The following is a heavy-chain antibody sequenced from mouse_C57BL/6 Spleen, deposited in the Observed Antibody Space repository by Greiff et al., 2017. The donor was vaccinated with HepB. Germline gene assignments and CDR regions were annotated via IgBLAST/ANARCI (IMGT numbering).Heavy chain of an antibody. V-gene: IGHV1-42*01. Sequence: EVKLMESGPELVKPGASVKISCKASGYSFTGYYMNWVKQSPEKSLEWIGEINPSTGGTTYNQKFKAKATLTVDKSSSTAYMQLKSLTSEDSAVYYCARSSDYAWFAYWGQGTLVTVSA. CDR3: ARSSDYAWFAY. CDR1: GYSFTGYY. CDR2: INPSTGGT. J-gene: IGHJ3*01. D-gene: IGHD2-4*01.